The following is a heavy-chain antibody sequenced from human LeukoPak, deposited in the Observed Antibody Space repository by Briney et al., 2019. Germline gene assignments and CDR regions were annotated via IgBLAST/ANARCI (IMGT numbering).Heavy chain of an antibody. J-gene: IGHJ4*02. V-gene: IGHV1-8*01. CDR1: GYTFTTYD. Sequence: ASVKVSCKASGYTFTTYDINWVRQATGQGLEWMGWMNPSSANTGYAQKFQGRVTITRNTSISTAYMELNSLRSDDTAVYYCARARLVRGPVTPLYYFDYWGQGVLVTVSS. D-gene: IGHD2-8*02. CDR3: ARARLVRGPVTPLYYFDY. CDR2: MNPSSANT.